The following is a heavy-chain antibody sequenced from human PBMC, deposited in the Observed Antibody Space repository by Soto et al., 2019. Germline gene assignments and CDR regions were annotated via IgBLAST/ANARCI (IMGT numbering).Heavy chain of an antibody. J-gene: IGHJ4*02. Sequence: EVQLLESGGGLVQPGGSLRLSCAASGFTFSSDAMSWVRQAPGKGLEWVSAISGSGGSTYYADSVTGRFTISRDNSNNSLYLQMNSRRAEDTAVYYCAKDLGWSGYYVEDGGYWGQGTLVTVSS. V-gene: IGHV3-23*01. D-gene: IGHD3-3*01. CDR1: GFTFSSDA. CDR2: ISGSGGST. CDR3: AKDLGWSGYYVEDGGY.